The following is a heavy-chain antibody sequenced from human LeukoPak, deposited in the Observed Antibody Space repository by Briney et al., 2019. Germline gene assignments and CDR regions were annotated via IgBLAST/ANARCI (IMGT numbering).Heavy chain of an antibody. D-gene: IGHD2-2*01. CDR1: GYTFTSYA. CDR2: INAGNGNT. Sequence: ASVNVSCKASGYTFTSYAMHWVRQAPGQRREWMGWINAGNGNTKYSQKFQGRVTITRDTSASTAHMELSSLRSEDTAVYYCARGPAGYCSSTSCRIYYYYGMDVWGQGTTVTVSS. V-gene: IGHV1-3*01. CDR3: ARGPAGYCSSTSCRIYYYYGMDV. J-gene: IGHJ6*02.